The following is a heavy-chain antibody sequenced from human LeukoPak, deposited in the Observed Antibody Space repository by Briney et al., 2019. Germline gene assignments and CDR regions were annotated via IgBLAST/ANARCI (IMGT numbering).Heavy chain of an antibody. CDR3: ARWEVRLNAFEM. CDR2: IYTSGST. V-gene: IGHV4-61*02. Sequence: SETLSPTCTVSGGSISSGSYYWSWIRQPAGKGLEWIGRIYTSGSTNYNPSLKSRVTISVDTSKNQFSLKLSSVTAADTAVYYCARWEVRLNAFEMWGQGTMVTVSS. CDR1: GGSISSGSYY. J-gene: IGHJ3*02. D-gene: IGHD3-10*01.